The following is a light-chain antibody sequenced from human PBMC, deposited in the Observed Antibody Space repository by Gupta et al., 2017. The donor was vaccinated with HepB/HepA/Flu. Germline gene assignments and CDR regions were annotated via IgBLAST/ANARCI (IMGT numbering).Light chain of an antibody. V-gene: IGLV3-19*01. J-gene: IGLJ2*01. Sequence: SSELTQAPAVSVALGQTVRSTCQGDSLRSYYASWYQQKPGQAPVLVIYDKNNRPSAMPDRFSGSSSGNTAALTITGAQAEDEADYYCNSRDSSGNHLVVFGGGTKLTVL. CDR2: DKN. CDR1: SLRSYY. CDR3: NSRDSSGNHLVV.